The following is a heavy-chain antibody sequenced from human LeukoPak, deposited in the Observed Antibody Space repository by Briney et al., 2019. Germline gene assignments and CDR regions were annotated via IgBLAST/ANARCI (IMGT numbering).Heavy chain of an antibody. CDR1: VGSISTSY. Sequence: KPSETLSLTCTVSVGSISTSYWTWIRQPPGKGLEWIGYIYYSGNTNYNPSLSSRVTISLDTSKSQFSLMLRSLTAADTAMYYCARRYTASPGERFDYWGQGILVTVSS. D-gene: IGHD2-2*02. CDR3: ARRYTASPGERFDY. J-gene: IGHJ4*02. V-gene: IGHV4-59*08. CDR2: IYYSGNT.